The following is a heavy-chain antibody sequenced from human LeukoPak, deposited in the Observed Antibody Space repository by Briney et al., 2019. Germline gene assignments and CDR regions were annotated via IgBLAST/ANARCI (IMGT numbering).Heavy chain of an antibody. CDR3: AREWGRIAVAGGPGY. J-gene: IGHJ4*02. V-gene: IGHV3-33*01. CDR1: GCIFVNYC. CDR2: IWYDGRTK. D-gene: IGHD6-19*01. Sequence: PGVSLRLSCKASGCIFVNYCMHSVRQATGKGLEWVALIWYDGRTKFHADSVKGRFTISRDNSANTLYLQMSSLRVEDTAVYYCAREWGRIAVAGGPGYWGQGALVTVSS.